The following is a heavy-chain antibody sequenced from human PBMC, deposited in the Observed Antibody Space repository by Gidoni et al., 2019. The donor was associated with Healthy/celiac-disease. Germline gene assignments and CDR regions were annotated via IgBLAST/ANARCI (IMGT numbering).Heavy chain of an antibody. V-gene: IGHV4-31*03. CDR3: ATFCGGDCYSYAFDI. CDR1: GGSISRGGYY. D-gene: IGHD2-21*02. J-gene: IGHJ3*02. CDR2: SYYSGST. Sequence: QVQLQESGTGLVKPSQTLSLTCTVSGGSISRGGYYWSWIRQHPGKGLEWIGYSYYSGSTYYNPSLKSRVTISVDTSKNQFSLKLRSVPAADTAVYYCATFCGGDCYSYAFDIWGQVTMVTVSS.